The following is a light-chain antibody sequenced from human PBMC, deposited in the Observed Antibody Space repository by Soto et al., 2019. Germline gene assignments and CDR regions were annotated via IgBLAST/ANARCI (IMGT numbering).Light chain of an antibody. CDR2: SAS. CDR3: QPYNTWLR. V-gene: IGKV3-15*01. J-gene: IGKJ3*01. CDR1: QSVRSN. Sequence: EILMAQSPATLPVYPGERATLSCTASQSVRSNLAWYQPKPGQAPRLLIYSASARATGIPARLSVSGSGTEFTLPIRSLQSEDFAVYYCQPYNTWLRFGPGTQVDIK.